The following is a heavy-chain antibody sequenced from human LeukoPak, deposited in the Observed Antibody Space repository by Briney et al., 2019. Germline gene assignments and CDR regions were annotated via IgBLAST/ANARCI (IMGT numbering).Heavy chain of an antibody. D-gene: IGHD6-13*01. CDR3: AGSIAAAAPGDYFDY. CDR2: IYYSGST. V-gene: IGHV4-61*01. J-gene: IGHJ4*02. Sequence: SQTLSLTCTVSGGSISSGSYYWSWIRQPPGKGLEWIGYIYYSGSTNYNPSLKSRVTISVDTSKNQFSLKLSSVTAADTAVYYCAGSIAAAAPGDYFDYWGQGTLVTVSS. CDR1: GGSISSGSYY.